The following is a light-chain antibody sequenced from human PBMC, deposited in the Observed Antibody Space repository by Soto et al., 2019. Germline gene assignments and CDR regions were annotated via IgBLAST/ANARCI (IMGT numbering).Light chain of an antibody. Sequence: DIHMSQSPSSVSASVGYRITITCRASQGISSWLAWYQQKPGKAPNLLIYEVSTLHSGVPSRFSGSGSGTEFTLTISSLRPDDFETYYCQHYSGDRATFGQGTKVDI. V-gene: IGKV1-5*03. J-gene: IGKJ1*01. CDR2: EVS. CDR3: QHYSGDRAT. CDR1: QGISSW.